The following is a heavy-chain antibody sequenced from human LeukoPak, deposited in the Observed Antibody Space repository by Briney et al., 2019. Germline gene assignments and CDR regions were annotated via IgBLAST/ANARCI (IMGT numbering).Heavy chain of an antibody. J-gene: IGHJ4*02. CDR2: LSNSGNT. CDR3: ARVPRDSSGYLSLDY. D-gene: IGHD3-22*01. V-gene: IGHV4-39*07. Sequence: PSETLSLTCTVSGGSLSSRSHYWGWIRQPPGQGLEWIGSLSNSGNTYYNPSLKSRVTISVDTSKNQFSLKLSSVTAADTAVYYCARVPRDSSGYLSLDYWGQGTLVTVSS. CDR1: GGSLSSRSHY.